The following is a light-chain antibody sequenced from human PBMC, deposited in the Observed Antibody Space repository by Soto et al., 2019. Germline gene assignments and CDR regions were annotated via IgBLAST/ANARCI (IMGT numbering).Light chain of an antibody. CDR1: SSNIGSNT. CDR3: AAWDDSLNGWV. Sequence: QLVLTQAPSVSGTPGQRVTISCSGTSSNIGSNTVNWYQQLPGTAPKLLIYNNDQRPSGVPDRFSGSKSGTSASLAIGGLQSEDEADYYCAAWDDSLNGWVFGGGTKVTVL. CDR2: NND. V-gene: IGLV1-44*01. J-gene: IGLJ3*02.